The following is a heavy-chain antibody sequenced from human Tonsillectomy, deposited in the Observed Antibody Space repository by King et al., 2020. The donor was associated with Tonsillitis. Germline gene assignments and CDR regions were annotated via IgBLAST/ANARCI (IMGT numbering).Heavy chain of an antibody. D-gene: IGHD3-22*01. V-gene: IGHV1-2*02. CDR2: VNPNSGGT. Sequence: VQLVESGAEVKKPGASVKVSCTASGYTFTDYYINWVRQAPGQGLEWMGWVNPNSGGTNYAQKFQDRVTLTRDTSISTAYMELSRLRSDDTAVYYCARCDDSSSYAFDIWGQGTMVTVSS. CDR3: ARCDDSSSYAFDI. CDR1: GYTFTDYY. J-gene: IGHJ3*02.